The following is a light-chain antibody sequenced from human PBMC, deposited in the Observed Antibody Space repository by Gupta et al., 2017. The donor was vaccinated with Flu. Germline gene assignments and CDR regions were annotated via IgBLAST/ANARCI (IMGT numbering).Light chain of an antibody. V-gene: IGKV1-12*01. CDR1: QVIYSQ. Sequence: DIQMTQSPSSVSASVGDRVTVTCRASQVIYSQLGWYQQKPGKAPKLLIYPASTLQSGVPSRFSGSGSETDFTLTITSLQPEDAATYYCQQADSFPLTFGGGSKVDIK. J-gene: IGKJ4*01. CDR3: QQADSFPLT. CDR2: PAS.